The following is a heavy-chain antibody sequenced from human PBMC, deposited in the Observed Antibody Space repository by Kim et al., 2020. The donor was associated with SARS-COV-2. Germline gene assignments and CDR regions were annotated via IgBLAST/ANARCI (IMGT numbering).Heavy chain of an antibody. CDR1: GYSFTSYW. D-gene: IGHD4-4*01. CDR3: ARLNLGSTTVTNGFDP. J-gene: IGHJ5*02. Sequence: GESLKISCKGSGYSFTSYWIGWVRQMPGKGLEWMGIIYPGDSDTRYSPSFQGQVTISADKSISTAYLQWSSLKASDTAMYYCARLNLGSTTVTNGFDPWGQGTLVTVSS. V-gene: IGHV5-51*01. CDR2: IYPGDSDT.